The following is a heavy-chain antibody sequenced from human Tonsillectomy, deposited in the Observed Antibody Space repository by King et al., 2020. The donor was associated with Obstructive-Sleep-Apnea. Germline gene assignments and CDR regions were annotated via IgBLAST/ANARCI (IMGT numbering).Heavy chain of an antibody. CDR1: GFTFSSYS. J-gene: IGHJ4*02. V-gene: IGHV3-21*01. D-gene: IGHD5-18*01. CDR2: ISSSSSYV. Sequence: VQLVESGGGLVKPGGSLRLSCAASGFTFSSYSMNWVRQAPGKGLEWVASISSSSSYVYYADSVKGRFTISRDNAKNSLYLQMNSLRAEDTAVYYCARDLNSYCSYLDYWGQGTLVTVSS. CDR3: ARDLNSYCSYLDY.